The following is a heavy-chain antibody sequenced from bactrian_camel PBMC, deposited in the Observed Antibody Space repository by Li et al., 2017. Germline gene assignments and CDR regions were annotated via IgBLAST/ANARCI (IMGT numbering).Heavy chain of an antibody. V-gene: IGHV3-3*01. CDR3: AAGHLIMCTAFAIPSFPD. CDR2: IYYRGGST. Sequence: HVQLVESGGGSVQVGGILGLSCWFSGYDYPSGSIAWFRQVSEKEREGVGIIYYRGGSTYVADSVKDRFTISRDKAENTVFLQMDSLQPEDSGMYYCAAGHLIMCTAFAIPSFPDRGQGTQVTVS. CDR1: GYDYPSGS. D-gene: IGHD6*01. J-gene: IGHJ4*01.